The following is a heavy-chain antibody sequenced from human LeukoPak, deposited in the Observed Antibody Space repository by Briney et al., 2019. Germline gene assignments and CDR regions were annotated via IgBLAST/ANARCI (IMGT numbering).Heavy chain of an antibody. CDR2: IYYSGST. CDR1: GGSISSYY. D-gene: IGHD3-9*01. J-gene: IGHJ4*02. Sequence: KTSETLSLTCTVSGGSISSYYWSWIRQPPGKGLEWIGYIYYSGSTNYNPSLKSRVTISVDTSKNQFSLKLSSVTAADTAVYYCARVSDDILTGLDYWGQGTLVTVSS. CDR3: ARVSDDILTGLDY. V-gene: IGHV4-59*01.